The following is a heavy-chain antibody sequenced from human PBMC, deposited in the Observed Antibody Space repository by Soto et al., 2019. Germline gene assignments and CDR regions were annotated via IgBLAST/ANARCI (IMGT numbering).Heavy chain of an antibody. Sequence: EVQLVESGGGLVQPGGSLRLSCVTSGFTFSYYSVNWVRQTPGKGREWISYIGNTGSIISYAASVKGRFTISRDSAMNSVYLQMNSLRDEDTAIYFCARDSHWSFDYWGQGTLVTVSS. CDR3: ARDSHWSFDY. CDR1: GFTFSYYS. J-gene: IGHJ4*02. V-gene: IGHV3-48*02. CDR2: IGNTGSII. D-gene: IGHD2-8*02.